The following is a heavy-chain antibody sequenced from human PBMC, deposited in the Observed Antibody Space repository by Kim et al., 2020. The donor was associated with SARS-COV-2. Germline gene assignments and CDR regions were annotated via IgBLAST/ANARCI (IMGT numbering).Heavy chain of an antibody. CDR2: INQDESKK. D-gene: IGHD3-10*01. J-gene: IGHJ6*02. CDR1: GFTFGRNW. V-gene: IGHV3-7*01. CDR3: GRAGVSNGIDV. Sequence: GGSLRLSCAASGFTFGRNWMSWVRQAPGKGLEWVANINQDESKKYYGDSVKGRFTISRDNAKNSLYLQVDSLRAEDMAIYYCGRAGVSNGIDVWGRGTTVTVSS.